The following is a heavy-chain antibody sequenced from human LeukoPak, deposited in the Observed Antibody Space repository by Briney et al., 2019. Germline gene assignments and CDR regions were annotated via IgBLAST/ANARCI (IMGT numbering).Heavy chain of an antibody. J-gene: IGHJ4*02. D-gene: IGHD1-26*01. CDR1: GFTLSSYE. CDR2: ISSSGSII. V-gene: IGHV3-11*01. Sequence: GGSLRLSCTVSGFTLSSYEMSWIRQAPGKGLEWVSYISSSGSIIHYADSVKGRFTISRDNAKNSLYLQMNSLRAEDTAVYYCARRRDSGSLQHFDYWGQGTLVTVSS. CDR3: ARRRDSGSLQHFDY.